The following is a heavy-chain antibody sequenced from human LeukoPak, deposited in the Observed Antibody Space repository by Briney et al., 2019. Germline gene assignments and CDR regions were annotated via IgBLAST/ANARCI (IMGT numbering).Heavy chain of an antibody. CDR1: GYTFTGYY. CDR3: ARVRGGYYPYYFDY. D-gene: IGHD3-22*01. V-gene: IGHV1-18*04. Sequence: ASVKVSCKASGYTFTGYYMHWVRQAPGQGLEWMGWISAYNGNTNYAQKLQGRVTMTTDTSTSTAYMELRSLRSDDTAVYYCARVRGGYYPYYFDYWGQGTLVTVSS. CDR2: ISAYNGNT. J-gene: IGHJ4*02.